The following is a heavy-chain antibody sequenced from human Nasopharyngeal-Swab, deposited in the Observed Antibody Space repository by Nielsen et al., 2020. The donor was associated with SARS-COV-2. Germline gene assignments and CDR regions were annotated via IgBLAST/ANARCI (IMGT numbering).Heavy chain of an antibody. CDR3: ARGGPLGFDY. J-gene: IGHJ4*02. CDR2: INHSGST. V-gene: IGHV4-34*01. CDR1: GGSFSGYY. Sequence: SETLSLTCAVYGGSFSGYYWSWIRQPPGKGLEWIGEINHSGSTNYNPSLKRRVTISVDTSKNQFSLKLSSVTAADTAVYYCARGGPLGFDYWGQGTLVTVSS.